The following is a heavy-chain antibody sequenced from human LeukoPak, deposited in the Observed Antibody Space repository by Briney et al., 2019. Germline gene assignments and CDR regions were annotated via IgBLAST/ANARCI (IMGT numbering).Heavy chain of an antibody. CDR3: AKIPYGDYVLDYYYYMDV. CDR1: GFAFRSHA. CDR2: IRYDGSKK. Sequence: PGGSLILSCTASGFAFRSHAMHWVRQAPGKGLEGVAFIRYDGSKKFYADSVKGRFTISRDNSKNTLYLQMNSLRAEDTAVYYCAKIPYGDYVLDYYYYMDVWGKGATVTISS. J-gene: IGHJ6*03. V-gene: IGHV3-30*02. D-gene: IGHD4-17*01.